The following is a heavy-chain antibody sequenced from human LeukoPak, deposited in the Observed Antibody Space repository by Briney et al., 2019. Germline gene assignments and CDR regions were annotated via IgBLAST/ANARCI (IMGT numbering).Heavy chain of an antibody. CDR3: AGASWGSGYFDD. CDR2: LYTSGII. V-gene: IGHV4-4*07. D-gene: IGHD7-27*01. Sequence: SEALSLTCTVSGASISNYYWSWIRQPAGKGLEWIGRLYTSGIINFNPSLKSRITMSVDTSKYQFSLRLGSVTAADTAVYYCAGASWGSGYFDDWGQGTLVTVSS. J-gene: IGHJ4*02. CDR1: GASISNYY.